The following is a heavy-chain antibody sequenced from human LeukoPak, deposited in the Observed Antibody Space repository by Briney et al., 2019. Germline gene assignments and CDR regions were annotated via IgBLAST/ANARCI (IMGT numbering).Heavy chain of an antibody. CDR2: ITGSSSYI. V-gene: IGHV3-21*04. CDR3: AREYDFWSGHPYYYYMDV. J-gene: IGHJ6*03. D-gene: IGHD3-3*01. Sequence: GGSLRLSCAASGFTFSSYSMNWVRQAPGKGLEWVSSITGSSSYIYYADSVKGRFTISRDNAKNSLYLQMNSLRAEDTAVYYCAREYDFWSGHPYYYYMDVWGKGTTVTVSS. CDR1: GFTFSSYS.